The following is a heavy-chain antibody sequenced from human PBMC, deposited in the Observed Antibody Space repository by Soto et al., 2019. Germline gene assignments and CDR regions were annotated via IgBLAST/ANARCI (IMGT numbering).Heavy chain of an antibody. Sequence: EVQLVESGGGLVKPGGSLRLSCAASGFTFSSYSMNWVRQAPGKGLEWVSSISSSSSYIYYADSVKGRFTISRDNAKNSLYLQMNSVRAEDTAVYYCASSRRVYDSSGYPLDYWGQGTLVTVSS. J-gene: IGHJ4*02. CDR3: ASSRRVYDSSGYPLDY. V-gene: IGHV3-21*01. CDR1: GFTFSSYS. D-gene: IGHD3-22*01. CDR2: ISSSSSYI.